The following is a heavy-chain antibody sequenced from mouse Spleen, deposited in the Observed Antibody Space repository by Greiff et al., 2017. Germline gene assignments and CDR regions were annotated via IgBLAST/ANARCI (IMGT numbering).Heavy chain of an antibody. CDR3: ERRTGDAMDY. CDR1: GYTFTSYW. D-gene: IGHD4-1*01. Sequence: VQLQQPGAELVKPGASVKLSCKASGYTFTSYWMHWVKQRPGQGLEWIGMIHPNSGSTNYNEKFKSKATLTVDTSSSTAYMQHSSLTSEDSAVYYCERRTGDAMDYWGQGTSVTGSS. J-gene: IGHJ4*01. CDR2: IHPNSGST. V-gene: IGHV1-64*01.